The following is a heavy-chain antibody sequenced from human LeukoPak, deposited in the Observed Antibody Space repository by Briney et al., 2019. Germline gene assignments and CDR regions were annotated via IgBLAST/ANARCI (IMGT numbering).Heavy chain of an antibody. CDR3: ARGPRRCSSTDCSDFFDS. J-gene: IGHJ4*02. D-gene: IGHD2-2*01. CDR1: GFTLSNKY. V-gene: IGHV3-66*01. CDR2: MYSDGAS. Sequence: PGGSLRLSCVASGFTLSNKYVSWIRQAPGKELEWISVMYSDGASYYASSVKGRFTISRDNSKNTLSLQMNNLGDEDSAMYYCARGPRRCSSTDCSDFFDSWGQGTQVTVSS.